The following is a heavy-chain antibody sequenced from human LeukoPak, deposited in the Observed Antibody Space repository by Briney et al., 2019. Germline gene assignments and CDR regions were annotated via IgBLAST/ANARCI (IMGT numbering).Heavy chain of an antibody. Sequence: GSLRLSCAASGFTFSSYAMSWVRQPPGKGLEWIGSIYYSGTTYYNPSLKSRVTISIDTSKNQFSLKLSSVTAADTAVYYCARDLYSSTTDGAFVIWGQGTMVTVSS. V-gene: IGHV4-39*07. CDR3: ARDLYSSTTDGAFVI. J-gene: IGHJ3*02. CDR1: GFTFSSYA. D-gene: IGHD6-13*01. CDR2: IYYSGTT.